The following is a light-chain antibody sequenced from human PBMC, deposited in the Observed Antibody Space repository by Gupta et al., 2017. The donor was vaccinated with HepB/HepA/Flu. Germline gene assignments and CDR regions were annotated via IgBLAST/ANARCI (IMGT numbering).Light chain of an antibody. CDR3: SSYTSSRTVV. CDR2: DVS. J-gene: IGLJ2*01. Sequence: QSALTQPASVSGSPGQSITISCTGTSSDVGGYDYVSWYQQHPGKAPKLMIYDVSNRPSGVSNRFSGSKSGNTASLTISGLQAEDEADYYCSSYTSSRTVVIGGGTKLTVL. V-gene: IGLV2-14*03. CDR1: SSDVGGYDY.